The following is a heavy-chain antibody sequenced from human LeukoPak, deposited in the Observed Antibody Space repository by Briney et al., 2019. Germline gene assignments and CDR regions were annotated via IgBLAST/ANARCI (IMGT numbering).Heavy chain of an antibody. J-gene: IGHJ4*02. V-gene: IGHV3-49*03. CDR2: IRSKAYGGTT. CDR3: TRDFFGSISRY. Sequence: GGSLRLSCTASGFTFGDYAMSWFRQAPGKGLEWVGFIRSKAYGGTTEYAASVKGRFTISRDDSKSIAYLQMNSLRTEDTAVYYCTRDFFGSISRYWGQGTLVTVSS. CDR1: GFTFGDYA. D-gene: IGHD3-3*02.